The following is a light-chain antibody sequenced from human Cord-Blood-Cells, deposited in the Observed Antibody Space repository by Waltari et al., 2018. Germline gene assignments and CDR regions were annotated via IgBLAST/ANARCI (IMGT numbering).Light chain of an antibody. V-gene: IGKV3-11*01. J-gene: IGKJ2*01. CDR3: QQRSNWSMYT. CDR2: DAS. Sequence: EIVLTQSPATLSLSPGERATLSCRASQSVSSYLAGYQQKPGQAPRLLIYDASNRATGIPARFSGSGSGTDFTLTISSLEPEDFAVYYCQQRSNWSMYTFGQGTKLEIK. CDR1: QSVSSY.